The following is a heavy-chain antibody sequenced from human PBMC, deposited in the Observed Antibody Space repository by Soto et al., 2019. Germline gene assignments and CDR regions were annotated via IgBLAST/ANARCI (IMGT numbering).Heavy chain of an antibody. D-gene: IGHD3-10*01. CDR3: ARGRIRGVIGMDV. CDR1: GFTFSSYG. Sequence: QVQLVESGGGVVQPGRSLRLSCAASGFTFSSYGVHWVRQAPGKGLEWVALMSHDGSKEYYADSVKGRFTISRDNSKNTLYLEMNSLGPEDTAVYYCARGRIRGVIGMDVWGQGTTVTVSS. V-gene: IGHV3-30*04. CDR2: MSHDGSKE. J-gene: IGHJ6*02.